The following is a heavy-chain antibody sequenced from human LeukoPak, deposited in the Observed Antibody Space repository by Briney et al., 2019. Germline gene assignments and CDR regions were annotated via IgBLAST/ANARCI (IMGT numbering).Heavy chain of an antibody. J-gene: IGHJ6*03. CDR2: ISGSGGST. CDR1: GFTFSSYA. V-gene: IGHV3-23*01. D-gene: IGHD3-10*01. Sequence: GGSLRLSCAASGFTFSSYAMSWVRQAPGKGLEWVSAISGSGGSTYYADSVRGRFTISRDSSKNTLFLQMNSLRAEDTAVYYCAKKGRDLVRGVILNYYMDVWGKGTTVTISS. CDR3: AKKGRDLVRGVILNYYMDV.